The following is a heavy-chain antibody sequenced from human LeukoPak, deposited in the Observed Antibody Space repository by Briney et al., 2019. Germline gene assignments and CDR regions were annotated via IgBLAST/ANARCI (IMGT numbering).Heavy chain of an antibody. Sequence: ASVKVSCKASGGTFSSYAISWVRQAPGQGLEWMGRIIPILGIANYAQKFQGRVTITADKSTSTAYMELSSLRSEDTAVYYCARDPGYGGNPNMSDYWGQGTLVTVSS. J-gene: IGHJ4*02. D-gene: IGHD4-23*01. CDR3: ARDPGYGGNPNMSDY. V-gene: IGHV1-69*04. CDR1: GGTFSSYA. CDR2: IIPILGIA.